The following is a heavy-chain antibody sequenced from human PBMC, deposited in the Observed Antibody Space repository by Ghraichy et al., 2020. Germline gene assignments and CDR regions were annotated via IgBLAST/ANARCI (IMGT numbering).Heavy chain of an antibody. CDR3: ATDIYCEKIDCRDY. CDR1: GYTVTEKS. Sequence: ASVKVSCKVAGYTVTEKSMHWVRQAPGKGLEWMGCFTPEYGEKVYARKFQGRLAMTDDRSTNTAYMELRSLRSEDNAYYYCATDIYCEKIDCRDYWGQGTLVTVSS. V-gene: IGHV1-24*01. J-gene: IGHJ4*02. D-gene: IGHD2-21*01. CDR2: FTPEYGEK.